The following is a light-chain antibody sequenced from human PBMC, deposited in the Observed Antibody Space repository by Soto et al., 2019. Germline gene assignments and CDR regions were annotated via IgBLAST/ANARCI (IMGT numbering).Light chain of an antibody. CDR1: QSVSSN. J-gene: IGKJ1*01. V-gene: IGKV3-15*01. CDR3: QQYNIWPRT. Sequence: EIVMTQSPATLSVSPGERATLSCRASQSVSSNLAWYQHKPGQAPRLLIHGASTRATGVPARFSGSGSGTEFTFTISSLQSEDFAVYYCQQYNIWPRTFGQGTKV. CDR2: GAS.